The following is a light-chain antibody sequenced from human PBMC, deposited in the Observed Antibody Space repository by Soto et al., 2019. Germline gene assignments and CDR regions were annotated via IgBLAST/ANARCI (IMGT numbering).Light chain of an antibody. CDR1: QIISTW. CDR3: QHYETYSGT. Sequence: DIQLTQSPSSLSASVGDRVTITCRASQIISTWLAWYQQKSGEAPKLLIYRASNLVSGVPSRFSGSGSGTAFTLTISGLQPADFSIYYCQHYETYSGTFGPGTKVDL. CDR2: RAS. J-gene: IGKJ3*01. V-gene: IGKV1-5*03.